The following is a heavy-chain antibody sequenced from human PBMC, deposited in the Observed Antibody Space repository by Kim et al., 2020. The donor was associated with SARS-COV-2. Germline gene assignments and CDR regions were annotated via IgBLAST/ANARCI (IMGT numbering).Heavy chain of an antibody. V-gene: IGHV4-31*03. CDR3: ARRGSTLLPSFRWFDL. D-gene: IGHD2-15*01. CDR2: IHSNGKT. CDR1: TDSIVTGGYF. J-gene: IGHJ5*02. Sequence: SETLSLTCSVSTDSIVTGGYFWSWIRQHPGKGLEWIGYIHSNGKTFYNPSLKTRVNISIDTSKNQYSLRLTSVTAADTAIYYCARRGSTLLPSFRWFDL.